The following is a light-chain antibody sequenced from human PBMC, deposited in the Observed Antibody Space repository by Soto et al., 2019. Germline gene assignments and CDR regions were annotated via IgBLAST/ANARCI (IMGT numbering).Light chain of an antibody. CDR2: WAS. CDR3: QQYYDTPQT. CDR1: QSVLYSSNNKNY. V-gene: IGKV4-1*01. Sequence: DIVMTQSPDSLAVSLGERATINCKSSQSVLYSSNNKNYLAWYQQKPGQPPKLLIYWASTRESGVPDRFSGSGSATDFTLTISSLQAEDAAVYYCQQYYDTPQTFGGGTKVEIK. J-gene: IGKJ4*01.